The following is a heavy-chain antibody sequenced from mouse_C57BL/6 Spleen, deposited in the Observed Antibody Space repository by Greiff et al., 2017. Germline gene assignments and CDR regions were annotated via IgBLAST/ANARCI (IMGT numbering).Heavy chain of an antibody. J-gene: IGHJ3*01. V-gene: IGHV1-74*01. Sequence: QVHVKQPGAELVKPGASVKVSCKASGYTFTSYWMHWVKQRPGQGLEWIGRIHPSDSDTNYNQKFKGKATLTVDKSSSTAYMQLSSLTSEDSAVYYCASSYEYDGAWFAYWGQGTLVTVSA. D-gene: IGHD2-4*01. CDR1: GYTFTSYW. CDR2: IHPSDSDT. CDR3: ASSYEYDGAWFAY.